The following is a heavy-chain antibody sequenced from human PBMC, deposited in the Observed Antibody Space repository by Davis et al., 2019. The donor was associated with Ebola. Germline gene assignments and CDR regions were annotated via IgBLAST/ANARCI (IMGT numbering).Heavy chain of an antibody. Sequence: GESLKISCAASGFTFSSYGMHWVRQAPGKGLEWVAVIWYDGSNKYYADSVKGRFTISRDNSKNTLYLQMNSLRAEDTAVYYCARGYCSSTSCYYYYYGMDVWGQGTTVTVSS. CDR3: ARGYCSSTSCYYYYYGMDV. V-gene: IGHV3-33*01. J-gene: IGHJ6*02. CDR2: IWYDGSNK. D-gene: IGHD2-2*01. CDR1: GFTFSSYG.